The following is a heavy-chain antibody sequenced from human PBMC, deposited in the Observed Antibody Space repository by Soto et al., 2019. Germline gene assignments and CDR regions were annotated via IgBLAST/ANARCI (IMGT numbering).Heavy chain of an antibody. CDR1: GYTFTNYY. J-gene: IGHJ4*02. V-gene: IGHV1-46*01. Sequence: QVQLVQSGPEVKKPGASVKVSCRASGYTFTNYYIHWVRQAPGQGLEWLGIINPTSGSTNYAQKFQGRVTFTMDTSTTTVYMELSGLRAEDTAIFYCARDLAAGDHWGQGTLVTVSS. CDR2: INPTSGST. D-gene: IGHD6-13*01. CDR3: ARDLAAGDH.